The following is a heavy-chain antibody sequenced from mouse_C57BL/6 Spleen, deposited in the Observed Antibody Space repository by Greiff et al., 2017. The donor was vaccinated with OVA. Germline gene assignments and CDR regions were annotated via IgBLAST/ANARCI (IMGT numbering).Heavy chain of an antibody. J-gene: IGHJ4*01. CDR3: ARSLLRLDAMDY. V-gene: IGHV1-61*01. Sequence: QVQLQQPGAELVRPGSSVKLSCKASGYTFTSYWMDWVKQRPGQGLEWIGNIYPSDSETHYNQKFKDKATLTVDKSSSTAYMQLSSLTSEDSAVYYCARSLLRLDAMDYWGQGTSVTVSS. CDR2: IYPSDSET. D-gene: IGHD3-2*02. CDR1: GYTFTSYW.